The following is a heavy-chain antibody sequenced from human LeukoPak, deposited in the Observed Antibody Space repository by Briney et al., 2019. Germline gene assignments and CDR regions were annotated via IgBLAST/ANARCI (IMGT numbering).Heavy chain of an antibody. V-gene: IGHV3-30*04. CDR1: GFTFSSYA. D-gene: IGHD3-22*01. CDR2: ISYDGNHK. J-gene: IGHJ3*02. CDR3: ARDRVDYYDSNGYGNAFDI. Sequence: PGRSLRLSCAASGFTFSSYAIHWVRQTPGKGLEWVAIISYDGNHKYYADSVKGRCTISRDNSKNTLYLQMSSLRPEDTAVYYCARDRVDYYDSNGYGNAFDIWGQGTMVTVSS.